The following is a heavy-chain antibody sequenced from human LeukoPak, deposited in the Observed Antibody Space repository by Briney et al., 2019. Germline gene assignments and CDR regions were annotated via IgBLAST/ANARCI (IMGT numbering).Heavy chain of an antibody. J-gene: IGHJ4*02. CDR2: INPNSGGT. CDR1: GYTFTGYY. V-gene: IGHV1-2*02. Sequence: ASVKVSCKASGYTFTGYYMHWVRQAPGQGLEWMGWINPNSGGTNYAQKFQGRVTMTRDTSISTAYMELSRLRSDDTAVYYCARARGSGSYSDYWGQGTLVTVSP. CDR3: ARARGSGSYSDY. D-gene: IGHD3-10*01.